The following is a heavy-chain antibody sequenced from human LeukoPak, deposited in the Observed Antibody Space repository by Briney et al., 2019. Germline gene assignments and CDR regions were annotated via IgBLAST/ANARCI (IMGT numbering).Heavy chain of an antibody. CDR2: IYPGDSDT. D-gene: IGHD1-1*01. J-gene: IGHJ4*02. CDR3: ARQWLERLDFDY. CDR1: GYNFTSYW. V-gene: IGHV5-51*01. Sequence: GEALKISCRGSGYNFTSYWIGWVRQMPGKGLEWMGIIYPGDSDTRYSPSFQGQVTISADKSISTAYLQWSSLKASDTAMYYCARQWLERLDFDYWGQGTLVTVSS.